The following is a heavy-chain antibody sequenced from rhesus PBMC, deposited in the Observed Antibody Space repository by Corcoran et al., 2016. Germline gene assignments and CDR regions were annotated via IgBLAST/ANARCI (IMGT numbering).Heavy chain of an antibody. CDR2: IDASDPDT. J-gene: IGHJ4*01. V-gene: IGHV5-20*02. Sequence: EVQLVQSGAEVKRPGESLKISCKTSGYSFASYWISWVRQMPGKGLERMGAIDASDPDTRNSPPFYGHVPISADRSNTPAYLQWSSLKASDTATYYCAKGGIYSFDCWGQGVLVTVSS. CDR1: GYSFASYW. CDR3: AKGGIYSFDC.